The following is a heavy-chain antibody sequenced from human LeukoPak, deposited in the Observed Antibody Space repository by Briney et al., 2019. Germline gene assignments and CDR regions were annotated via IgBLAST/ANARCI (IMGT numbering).Heavy chain of an antibody. CDR2: INPSGGST. CDR1: GYTFTSYY. D-gene: IGHD3-22*01. CDR3: ARDSGYYDSSGYFDY. V-gene: IGHV1-46*01. J-gene: IGHJ4*02. Sequence: GASVKVSCKASGYTFTSYYMHWVRQAPGQGLEWMGIINPSGGSTSYAQKFQGRVTMTRDMSTSTVYMELSSLRSEDTAVYYCARDSGYYDSSGYFDYWGQGTPVTVSS.